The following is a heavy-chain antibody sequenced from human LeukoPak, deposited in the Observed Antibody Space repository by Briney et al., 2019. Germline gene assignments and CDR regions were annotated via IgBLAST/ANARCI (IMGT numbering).Heavy chain of an antibody. Sequence: GGSLGLSCAASGFTFSSYGMHWVRQAPGKGLEWVAVISYDGSNKYCAGSVKGRFTISRDNSKNTLYLQMNSLRAEDTAVYYCAKDKRLYYYDSSGYPLDYWGQGTLVTVSS. CDR3: AKDKRLYYYDSSGYPLDY. CDR1: GFTFSSYG. D-gene: IGHD3-22*01. CDR2: ISYDGSNK. V-gene: IGHV3-30*18. J-gene: IGHJ4*02.